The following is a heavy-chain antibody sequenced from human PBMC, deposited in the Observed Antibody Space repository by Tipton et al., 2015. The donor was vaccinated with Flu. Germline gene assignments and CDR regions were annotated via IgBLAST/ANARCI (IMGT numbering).Heavy chain of an antibody. D-gene: IGHD4-17*01. CDR3: ARLPRHYGDYPLDY. Sequence: TLSLTCTVSGGSISDYYWSRIRQPPGKGLVWIAYSSGSSGHTNYNPSLKSRVTMSVDTSKNQFSLNLTSVTAADTAVYYCARLPRHYGDYPLDYWGPGIMVTVSS. J-gene: IGHJ4*01. CDR2: SSGSSGHT. V-gene: IGHV4-4*08. CDR1: GGSISDYY.